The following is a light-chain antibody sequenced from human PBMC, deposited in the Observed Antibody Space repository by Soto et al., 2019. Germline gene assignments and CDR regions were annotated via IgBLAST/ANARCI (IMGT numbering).Light chain of an antibody. J-gene: IGLJ1*01. CDR1: MSNIGAGYD. Sequence: QCLLTQAPLVSGAPGQRFTISCTGSMSNIGAGYDVHWYQQLPGTAPKLLIYGNSNRPSGVPDRFSGSKYGTSASLAMSGLQAEDEADYYCKSYDSSLSGYVFGTGTKVTVL. CDR2: GNS. V-gene: IGLV1-40*01. CDR3: KSYDSSLSGYV.